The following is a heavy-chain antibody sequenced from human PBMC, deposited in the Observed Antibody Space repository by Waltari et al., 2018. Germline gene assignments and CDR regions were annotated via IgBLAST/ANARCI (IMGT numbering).Heavy chain of an antibody. CDR2: IRSKFYGGTT. CDR1: GFTFGAYA. J-gene: IGHJ6*02. V-gene: IGHV3-49*03. D-gene: IGHD3-16*01. Sequence: EVQLVESGGGLVQPGRSLRLSCTTSGFTFGAYALSWFRQAPGKGLEWVGFIRSKFYGGTTDYAASVKGRFTVSRDDSKSIAYLQMNSLKTEDTGVYYCSRVSASGDGMDVWGQGTTVTVSS. CDR3: SRVSASGDGMDV.